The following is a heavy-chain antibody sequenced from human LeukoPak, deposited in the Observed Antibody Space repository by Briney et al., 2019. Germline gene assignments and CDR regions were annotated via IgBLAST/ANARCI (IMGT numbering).Heavy chain of an antibody. CDR2: ISYDGSNK. CDR3: AREPIIAAAYYFDY. CDR1: GFTFSSYA. J-gene: IGHJ4*02. Sequence: PGGSLRLSCAASGFTFSSYAMHWVRQAPGKGLEWVAVISYDGSNKYYADSVKGRFTISRDNSKNTLYLRMNSLRAEDTAVYYCAREPIIAAAYYFDYWGQGTLVTVSS. D-gene: IGHD6-13*01. V-gene: IGHV3-30-3*01.